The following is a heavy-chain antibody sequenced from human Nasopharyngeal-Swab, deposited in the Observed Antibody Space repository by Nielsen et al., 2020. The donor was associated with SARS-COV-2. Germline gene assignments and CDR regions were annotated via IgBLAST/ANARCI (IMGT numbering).Heavy chain of an antibody. CDR2: ISGSGGST. V-gene: IGHV3-23*01. D-gene: IGHD3-22*01. CDR1: GFTFSSYA. CDR3: AKDEPYYDSSGYNYYYYHYMDV. J-gene: IGHJ6*03. Sequence: GGSLRLSCAASGFTFSSYAMSWVRQAPGKGLEWVSAISGSGGSTYYADSVKGRFTISRDNSKNTLYLQMNSLRAEDTAVYYCAKDEPYYDSSGYNYYYYHYMDVWGKGTTVTVSS.